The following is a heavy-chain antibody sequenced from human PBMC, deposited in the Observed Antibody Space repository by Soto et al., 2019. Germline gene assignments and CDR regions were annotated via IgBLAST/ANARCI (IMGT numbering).Heavy chain of an antibody. CDR1: RLALSRYS. CDR3: AKYEHYYDSSGYPD. Sequence: PWGSLSHSGAPWRLALSRYSMQYLRQAPGKGLEWVAVISYDGSNKYYADSVKGRFTISRDNSKNTLYLQMNSLRAEDTAVYYCAKYEHYYDSSGYPDWGQGTTVTVSS. D-gene: IGHD3-22*01. V-gene: IGHV3-33*05. CDR2: ISYDGSNK. J-gene: IGHJ6*02.